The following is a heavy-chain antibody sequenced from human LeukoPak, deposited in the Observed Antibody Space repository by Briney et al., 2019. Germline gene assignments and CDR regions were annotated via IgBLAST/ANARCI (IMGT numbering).Heavy chain of an antibody. D-gene: IGHD2-2*01. J-gene: IGHJ4*02. V-gene: IGHV1-69*05. CDR2: IIPIFGTA. Sequence: GAAVKVSCKASGGTFSSYAISWVRQAPGQGLEWMGGIIPIFGTANYAQKFQGRVTITTDESTSTAYMELSSLRSEDTAVYYCASTGAEYCSSTSCPEDYWGQGTLVPVSS. CDR1: GGTFSSYA. CDR3: ASTGAEYCSSTSCPEDY.